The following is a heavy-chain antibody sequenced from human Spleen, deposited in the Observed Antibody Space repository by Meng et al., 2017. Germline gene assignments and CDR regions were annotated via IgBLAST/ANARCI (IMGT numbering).Heavy chain of an antibody. CDR1: GYNFIDYW. D-gene: IGHD6-13*01. J-gene: IGHJ4*02. CDR2: IKPNDGGT. V-gene: IGHV1-2*07. CDR3: ARAPTGYSSSWYGLSTYYFDF. Sequence: ASVKVSCKASGYNFIDYWVYWVRQAPGQGLEWIGWIKPNDGGTNYAHKFVGRVTVTTDTSTSTAYMELRSLRSDDTAVYYCARAPTGYSSSWYGLSTYYFDFWGQGTLVTVSS.